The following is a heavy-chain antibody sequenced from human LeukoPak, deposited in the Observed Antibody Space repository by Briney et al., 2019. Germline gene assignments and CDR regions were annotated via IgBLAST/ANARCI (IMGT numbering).Heavy chain of an antibody. J-gene: IGHJ4*02. CDR1: GYIFSNYG. Sequence: ASVKVSCKASGYIFSNYGISWARQAPGQGVEWMGWISDHNGNPNYAQKFEGRVTMTTDASTSTAYMELTSLTSDDTAVYYCARDSLLGAPYTDYWGQGTLVTVSS. CDR3: ARDSLLGAPYTDY. V-gene: IGHV1-18*01. CDR2: ISDHNGNP. D-gene: IGHD3-3*02.